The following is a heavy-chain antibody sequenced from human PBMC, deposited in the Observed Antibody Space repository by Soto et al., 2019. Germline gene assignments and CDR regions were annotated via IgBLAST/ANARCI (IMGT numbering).Heavy chain of an antibody. CDR2: IYYSGST. CDR3: ARHGSGSADAFDI. V-gene: IGHV4-39*01. D-gene: IGHD3-10*01. Sequence: SETLSLTCTVSGGSISSSSYYWGWIRQPPGKGLEWIGSIYYSGSTYYNPSLKSRVTISVDTSKNQFSLKLSSVTAADTAVYYCARHGSGSADAFDIWGQGTMVTVSS. J-gene: IGHJ3*02. CDR1: GGSISSSSYY.